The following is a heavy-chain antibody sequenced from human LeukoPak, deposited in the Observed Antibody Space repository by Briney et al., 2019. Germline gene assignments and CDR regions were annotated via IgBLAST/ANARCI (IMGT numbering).Heavy chain of an antibody. V-gene: IGHV3-9*01. D-gene: IGHD3-10*01. Sequence: GGSLRLSCAASGFTFDDYAMHWVRQAPGKGLEWVSGISWNSGSIGYADPVKGRSTISRDNAKNSLYLQMNSLRAEDTALYYCAKDISPTTMVRGANAFDIWGQGTMVTVSS. CDR3: AKDISPTTMVRGANAFDI. CDR2: ISWNSGSI. J-gene: IGHJ3*02. CDR1: GFTFDDYA.